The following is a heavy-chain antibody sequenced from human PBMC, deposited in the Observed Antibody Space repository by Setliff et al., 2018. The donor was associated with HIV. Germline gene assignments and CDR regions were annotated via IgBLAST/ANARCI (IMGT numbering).Heavy chain of an antibody. J-gene: IGHJ6*03. CDR2: IYYNGST. D-gene: IGHD2-2*01. V-gene: IGHV4-39*01. CDR3: ARVSERGYCSSTTCYYMDV. Sequence: QPPGKGLEWIGNIYYNGSTYYNPSLKSRLTISVDTSKNQFPLKLSSVTAADTAVYYCARVSERGYCSSTTCYYMDVWGKGTTVTVSS.